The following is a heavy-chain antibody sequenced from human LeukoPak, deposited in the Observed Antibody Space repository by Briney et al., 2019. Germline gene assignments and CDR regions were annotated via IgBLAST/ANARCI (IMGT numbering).Heavy chain of an antibody. Sequence: PSETLSLTCTVSGGSLSNYYWSWIRQPPGMGLEWIGYIYFSGNTYYNPSLKGRVTMSVDTSKNQFSLKLSSVTAADTAVYYCARRYYFDSSGYSDAFDIWGQGTRVTVSS. D-gene: IGHD3-22*01. J-gene: IGHJ3*02. CDR3: ARRYYFDSSGYSDAFDI. CDR2: IYFSGNT. CDR1: GGSLSNYY. V-gene: IGHV4-30-4*01.